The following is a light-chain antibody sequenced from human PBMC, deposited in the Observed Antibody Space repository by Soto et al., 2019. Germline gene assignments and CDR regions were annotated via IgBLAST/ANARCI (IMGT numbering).Light chain of an antibody. CDR2: DAS. V-gene: IGKV1-5*01. CDR3: QQYETSSGT. J-gene: IGKJ1*01. CDR1: QSVSGW. Sequence: IQMTQSPSTLAASVGDRVTVTCRASQSVSGWLAWYQQKPGEAPKLLIYDASALPRGVPSRFRGSGSGTKFTLTIASLQPDDFETYYCQQYETSSGTFGPGTKVDIK.